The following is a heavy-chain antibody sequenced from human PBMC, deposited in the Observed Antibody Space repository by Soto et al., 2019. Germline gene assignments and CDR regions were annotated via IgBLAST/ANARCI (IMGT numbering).Heavy chain of an antibody. V-gene: IGHV3-48*01. CDR2: ISSSSSTI. CDR3: ARRGLWFGEFLRRGRDYYYYYYMDV. CDR1: GFTFSSYS. J-gene: IGHJ6*03. D-gene: IGHD3-10*01. Sequence: GGSLRLSCAASGFTFSSYSMNWVRQAPGKGLEWVSYISSSSSTIYYADSVKGRFTISRDNAKNSLYLQMNSLRAEDTAVYYCARRGLWFGEFLRRGRDYYYYYYMDVWGKGTTVTVSS.